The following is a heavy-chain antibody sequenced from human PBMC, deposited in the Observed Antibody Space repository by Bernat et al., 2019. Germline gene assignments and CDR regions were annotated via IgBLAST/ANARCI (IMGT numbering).Heavy chain of an antibody. Sequence: QVQLVESGGGVVQPGRSLRLSCAASGFTFSSYGMHWVRQAPGKGLEWVAVIWYDGSNKYYAESVKGRFTISRDNSKNTLHLQMDSLRAEDTAVYYCARLGSGWPHDYWGQGTLVTVSS. J-gene: IGHJ4*02. D-gene: IGHD6-19*01. CDR3: ARLGSGWPHDY. V-gene: IGHV3-33*01. CDR1: GFTFSSYG. CDR2: IWYDGSNK.